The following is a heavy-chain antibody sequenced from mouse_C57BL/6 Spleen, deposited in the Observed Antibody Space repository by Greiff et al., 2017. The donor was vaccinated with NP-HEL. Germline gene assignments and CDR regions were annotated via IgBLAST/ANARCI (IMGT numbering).Heavy chain of an antibody. V-gene: IGHV1-26*01. CDR3: AREGYYDYDWFAY. CDR1: GYTFTDYY. Sequence: EVQLQQSGPELVKPGASVKISCKASGYTFTDYYMNWVKQSHGKSLEWIGDINPNNGGTSYNQKFKGKATLTVDKSSSTAYMELRSLTSEDSAVYYCAREGYYDYDWFAYWGQGTLVTVSA. J-gene: IGHJ3*01. D-gene: IGHD2-4*01. CDR2: INPNNGGT.